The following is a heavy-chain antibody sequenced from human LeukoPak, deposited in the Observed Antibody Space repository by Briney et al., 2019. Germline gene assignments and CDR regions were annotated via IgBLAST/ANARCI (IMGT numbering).Heavy chain of an antibody. CDR3: AKDYYSGSYWSDY. V-gene: IGHV3-30*02. J-gene: IGHJ4*02. CDR1: GFTFSSYG. CDR2: IRYDGSNK. D-gene: IGHD1-26*01. Sequence: PGGSLRLPCAASGFTFSSYGMHWVRQAPGKGLEWVAFIRYDGSNKYYADSVKGRFTISRDNSKNTLYLQMNSLRAEDTAVYYCAKDYYSGSYWSDYWGQGTLVTVSS.